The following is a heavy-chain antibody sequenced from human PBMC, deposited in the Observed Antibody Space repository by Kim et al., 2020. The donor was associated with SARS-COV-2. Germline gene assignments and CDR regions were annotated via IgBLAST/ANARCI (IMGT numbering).Heavy chain of an antibody. CDR1: GGTFSSYT. CDR2: VVPIIGMT. CDR3: ARGRGKVDAFDI. Sequence: SVKVSCKASGGTFSSYTVNWVRQAPGQGLEWMGRVVPIIGMTNEAQKFQGRVTITADKSTGAAHMELSSLTSEDTAVYYCARGRGKVDAFDIWGQGTMVSVSS. J-gene: IGHJ3*02. D-gene: IGHD6-25*01. V-gene: IGHV1-69*02.